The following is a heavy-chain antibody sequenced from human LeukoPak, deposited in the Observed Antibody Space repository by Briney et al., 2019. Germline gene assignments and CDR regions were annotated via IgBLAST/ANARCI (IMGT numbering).Heavy chain of an antibody. Sequence: GGSLRLSCAASGFSFSSHWMIWFRQAPGKGPEWVAHIKRDGSEKYYVDSVKGRFTISRDNAKDSLYLQMNSLRAEDTAVYYYARDLNWLQSDSWGQGTLVTVSS. J-gene: IGHJ4*02. CDR3: ARDLNWLQSDS. D-gene: IGHD5-24*01. CDR1: GFSFSSHW. CDR2: IKRDGSEK. V-gene: IGHV3-7*01.